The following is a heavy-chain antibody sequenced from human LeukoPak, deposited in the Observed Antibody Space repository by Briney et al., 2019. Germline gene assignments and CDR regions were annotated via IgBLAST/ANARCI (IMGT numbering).Heavy chain of an antibody. CDR3: ATRGVADAFDI. V-gene: IGHV1-18*01. CDR2: ISAYNGNT. D-gene: IGHD3-3*01. Sequence: ASVKVSCKASGYTFTSYGISWVRQPPGQGLEWMGWISAYNGNTNYAQKLQGRVTMTTDTSTSTAYMELRGLRSDGTAVYYCATRGVADAFDIWGQGTIVTVSS. J-gene: IGHJ3*02. CDR1: GYTFTSYG.